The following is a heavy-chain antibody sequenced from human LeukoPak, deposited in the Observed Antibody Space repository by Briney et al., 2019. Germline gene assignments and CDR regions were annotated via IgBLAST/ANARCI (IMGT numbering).Heavy chain of an antibody. CDR3: ARGRKYYYYMDV. V-gene: IGHV4-30-4*08. J-gene: IGHJ6*03. CDR2: IYYSGST. Sequence: SETLSLTCTVSGGSISSGDYYWSWIRQPPGTGLEWIGYIYYSGSTYYNPSLKSRVTISADTAKNQFSLKLSSVTAADTAVCYCARGRKYYYYMDVWGKGTTVTVSS. D-gene: IGHD3-10*01. CDR1: GGSISSGDYY.